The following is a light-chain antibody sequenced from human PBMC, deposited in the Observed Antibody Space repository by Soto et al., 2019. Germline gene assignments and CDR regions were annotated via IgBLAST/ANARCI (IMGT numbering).Light chain of an antibody. Sequence: QAVLTQPRSVSGSPGLSATIFFTGTRRDVGADDYVAWYQQHPGKAPKRLMYRVSKRPSGVPDRFSGSKSGNTASLTISGLQAEDEADYYCCTDAGSYKGFGIGTKVTVL. CDR1: RRDVGADDY. J-gene: IGLJ1*01. CDR2: RVS. V-gene: IGLV2-11*01. CDR3: CTDAGSYKG.